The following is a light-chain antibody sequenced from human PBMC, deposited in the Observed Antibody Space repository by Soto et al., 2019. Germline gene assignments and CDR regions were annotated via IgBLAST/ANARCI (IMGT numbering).Light chain of an antibody. Sequence: QSALTQPPSVSGSPGQSVTISCTGTSSDVGGYNYVSWYQQHPGKAPKLIIYEVSKRPSGVPDRFSGSKSGNTASLTISGLQAEDEADYYCCSYAGSYTYVFGTGTKVTVL. J-gene: IGLJ1*01. CDR3: CSYAGSYTYV. CDR2: EVS. V-gene: IGLV2-11*01. CDR1: SSDVGGYNY.